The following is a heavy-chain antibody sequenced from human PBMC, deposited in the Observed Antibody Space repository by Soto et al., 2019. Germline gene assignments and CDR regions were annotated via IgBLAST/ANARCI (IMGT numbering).Heavy chain of an antibody. CDR1: GGTFSSYA. J-gene: IGHJ4*02. CDR3: AGDRGAYYDDSSGYYPRVLDY. CDR2: IIPIFGTA. D-gene: IGHD3-22*01. V-gene: IGHV1-69*13. Sequence: ASVKVSCKASGGTFSSYAISWVRQAPGQGLEWMGGIIPIFGTANYAQKFQGRVTITADESTSTAYMELSSLRSEDTAVYYCAGDRGAYYDDSSGYYPRVLDYWGQGTLVTVSS.